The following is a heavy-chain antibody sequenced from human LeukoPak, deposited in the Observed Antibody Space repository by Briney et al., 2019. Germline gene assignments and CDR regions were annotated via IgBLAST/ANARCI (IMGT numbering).Heavy chain of an antibody. D-gene: IGHD3-10*01. J-gene: IGHJ5*02. CDR3: ARADRVMVRGVIWFDP. CDR2: IYHSGST. CDR1: GGSISSSNW. Sequence: SETLSLTCAVSGGSISSSNWWSWVRQPPGKGLEWIGEIYHSGSTYYNPSLKSRVTISVDTSKNQFSLKLSSVTAADTAVYYCARADRVMVRGVIWFDPWGQGTLVTVSS. V-gene: IGHV4-4*02.